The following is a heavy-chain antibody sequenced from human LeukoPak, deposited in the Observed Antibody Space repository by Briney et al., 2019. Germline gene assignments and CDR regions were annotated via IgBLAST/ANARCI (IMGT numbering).Heavy chain of an antibody. D-gene: IGHD3-10*01. CDR1: GFTFDDYA. Sequence: PGGSLRLSCAASGFTFDDYAMHWVRQAPGKGLEWVSSISWNSGRMDYADSVKGRFTIPRDNAKNSLYLQMNSLRVEDMALYYCAKDVNYSPSGTFDYWGQGTLVTVSS. J-gene: IGHJ4*02. CDR3: AKDVNYSPSGTFDY. CDR2: ISWNSGRM. V-gene: IGHV3-9*03.